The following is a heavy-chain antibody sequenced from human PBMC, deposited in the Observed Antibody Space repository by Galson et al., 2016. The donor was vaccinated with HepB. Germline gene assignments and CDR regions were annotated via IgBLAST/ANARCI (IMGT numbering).Heavy chain of an antibody. J-gene: IGHJ4*02. D-gene: IGHD1-26*01. CDR1: GFRFDDHA. CDR3: ARAFSREPGFDY. V-gene: IGHV3-9*01. Sequence: SLRLSCAASGFRFDDHAMHWVRQAPGKGLEWVSGISWNSGRIGYGDSVKGRFTISRDDAKNSLFLQMNSLRADDTALYYCARAFSREPGFDYWGQGTLVTVSS. CDR2: ISWNSGRI.